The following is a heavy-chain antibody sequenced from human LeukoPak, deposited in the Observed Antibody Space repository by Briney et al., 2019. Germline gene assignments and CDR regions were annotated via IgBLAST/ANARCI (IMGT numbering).Heavy chain of an antibody. D-gene: IGHD1-26*01. J-gene: IGHJ4*02. CDR3: ARGDASGRPGIGFDF. Sequence: SETLSLTCTVSGGSISNSYWSWIRQPPGKGLEWIGFFHDSESTNYNPSLKSRVSISLDTSKNQVSLWLSSVTAADTAVYYCARGDASGRPGIGFDFWGQGTLVTVSS. CDR1: GGSISNSY. CDR2: FHDSEST. V-gene: IGHV4-59*01.